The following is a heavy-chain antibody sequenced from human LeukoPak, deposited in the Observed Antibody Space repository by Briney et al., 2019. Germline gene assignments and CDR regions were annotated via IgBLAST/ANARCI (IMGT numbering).Heavy chain of an antibody. CDR3: ARAEKAVTGTLDY. CDR2: MYNRGST. Sequence: SETLSLTCTVSGDSTSNYYWSWIRQSPGKGLEWIGYMYNRGSTIYNPSLKSRVTISTDTSKNQFSLRLTSVTAADTAVYYCARAEKAVTGTLDYWGQGTLITVSS. J-gene: IGHJ4*02. V-gene: IGHV4-59*01. D-gene: IGHD6-19*01. CDR1: GDSTSNYY.